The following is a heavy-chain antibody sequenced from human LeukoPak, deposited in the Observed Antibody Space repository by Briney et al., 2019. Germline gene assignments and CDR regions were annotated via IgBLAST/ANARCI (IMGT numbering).Heavy chain of an antibody. J-gene: IGHJ4*02. Sequence: GGSLRLSCAASGFTFSSYAMHWVRQAPGKGLEWVAVISYDGSNKYYADSVKGRFTISRDNSKNTLYLQMNSLRAEDTAVYYCARAYYYDSSGRYYFAYCGQRTLVTVSS. CDR3: ARAYYYDSSGRYYFAY. V-gene: IGHV3-30-3*01. CDR1: GFTFSSYA. CDR2: ISYDGSNK. D-gene: IGHD3-22*01.